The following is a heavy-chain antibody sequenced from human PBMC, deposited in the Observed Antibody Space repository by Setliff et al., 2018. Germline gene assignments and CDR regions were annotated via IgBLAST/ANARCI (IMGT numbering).Heavy chain of an antibody. CDR1: GGTFSSYA. CDR3: ARDRGGTAIANWFDR. CDR2: IIPIFGTA. D-gene: IGHD2-21*01. V-gene: IGHV1-69*06. Sequence: SVKVSCKASGGTFSSYAISWVRQAPGQGLEWMGRIIPIFGTANYAQKFQGRVTITADKSTSTAYMDLSSLRSEDSAVYYCARDRGGTAIANWFDRWGQGTLVTVSS. J-gene: IGHJ5*02.